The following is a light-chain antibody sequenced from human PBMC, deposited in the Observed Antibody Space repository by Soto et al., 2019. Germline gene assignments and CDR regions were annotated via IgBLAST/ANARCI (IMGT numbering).Light chain of an antibody. J-gene: IGKJ4*01. Sequence: DIEMSQSPSSLSASVGDTFTITFRASQGINAFLACFQQKPGKASKPLISAASSLQSGVPSKYSGSGSDRDFTLTISSLQPEDSATYSCQQYHSYPVPFCGETKVEIK. CDR2: AAS. CDR3: QQYHSYPVP. V-gene: IGKV1-16*02. CDR1: QGINAF.